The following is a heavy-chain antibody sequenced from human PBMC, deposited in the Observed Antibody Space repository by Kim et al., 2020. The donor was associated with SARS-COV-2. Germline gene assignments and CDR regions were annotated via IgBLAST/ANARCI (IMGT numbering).Heavy chain of an antibody. J-gene: IGHJ3*01. V-gene: IGHV1-18*01. Sequence: ASVKVSCKASGYTFTAYGISWMRQAPGQGLEWMGCISGYNGHTSYAQKLQGRVTMTTDTSTSTAYMEMRSLRSDNTAVYFCARDPPHLLTAYYQNSVLFD. D-gene: IGHD3-9*01. CDR1: GYTFTAYG. CDR3: ARDPPHLLTAYYQNSVLFD. CDR2: ISGYNGHT.